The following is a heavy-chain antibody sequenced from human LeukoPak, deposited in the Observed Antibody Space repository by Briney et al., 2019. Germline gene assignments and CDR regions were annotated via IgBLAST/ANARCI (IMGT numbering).Heavy chain of an antibody. V-gene: IGHV3-74*01. CDR3: ATQFYSSGSYYHFDY. Sequence: PGGSLRLSCAASGNYWMHWVRQAPGKGLVWVSHINSDGSWTSYADSVKGRFTISKDNAKNTVYLQMNSLSAEDTAVYYCATQFYSSGSYYHFDYWGQGTLVTVSS. CDR2: INSDGSWT. CDR1: GNYW. J-gene: IGHJ4*02. D-gene: IGHD3-22*01.